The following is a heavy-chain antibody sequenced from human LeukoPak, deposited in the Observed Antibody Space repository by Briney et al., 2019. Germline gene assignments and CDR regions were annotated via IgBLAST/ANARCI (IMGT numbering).Heavy chain of an antibody. CDR3: ARDAQDYYDSSGYYYYYYMDV. D-gene: IGHD3-22*01. CDR1: GFTFSSYS. CDR2: ISSSSSYI. Sequence: GGSLRLSCAASGFTFSSYSMNWVRQAPGKGLEWVSSISSSSSYIYYADSVKGRFTISRDNAKNSLYLQMNRLRVEVTAVYYCARDAQDYYDSSGYYYYYYMDVWGKGTTVTVSS. V-gene: IGHV3-21*01. J-gene: IGHJ6*03.